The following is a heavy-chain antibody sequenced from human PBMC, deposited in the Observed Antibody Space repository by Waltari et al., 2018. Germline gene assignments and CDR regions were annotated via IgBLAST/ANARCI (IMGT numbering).Heavy chain of an antibody. J-gene: IGHJ3*02. D-gene: IGHD4-17*01. Sequence: QVQLVESGGGVVQPGRSVRLSCAASGFTFSSYAMHWVRRAPGKGLEWVAAISYDGRNKYYADSVKCRFTSSRDDSKNTLYLQMHSLGAEDTAVYYCAGTAVTTYDAFDIWGQGTMVTVSS. V-gene: IGHV3-30*04. CDR3: AGTAVTTYDAFDI. CDR1: GFTFSSYA. CDR2: ISYDGRNK.